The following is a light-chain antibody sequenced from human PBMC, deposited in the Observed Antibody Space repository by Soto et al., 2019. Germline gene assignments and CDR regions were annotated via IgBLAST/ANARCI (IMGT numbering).Light chain of an antibody. Sequence: EIVMTQSPGTLSVSPGERATLSCRASQSVSSNLAWYQQKPGQAPSLLIYGASTRATGIPARFSGSGSGTEFALTISSLPSEDFAVYYCQQYNNWPRTFGQGTKVEIK. CDR3: QQYNNWPRT. CDR1: QSVSSN. V-gene: IGKV3-15*01. CDR2: GAS. J-gene: IGKJ1*01.